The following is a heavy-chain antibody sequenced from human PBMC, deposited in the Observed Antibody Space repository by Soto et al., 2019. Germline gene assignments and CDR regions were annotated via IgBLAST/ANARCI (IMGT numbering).Heavy chain of an antibody. D-gene: IGHD3-10*01. Sequence: ASVKVSCKASGYTFTSYGISWVRQAPGQGLEWMGWISAYNGNTNYAQKLQGRVTMTTDTSTSAAYMELRSLRSDDTAVYYCATFGGLGSKRYWYFDLWGRGTLVTVSS. CDR2: ISAYNGNT. CDR1: GYTFTSYG. CDR3: ATFGGLGSKRYWYFDL. V-gene: IGHV1-18*01. J-gene: IGHJ2*01.